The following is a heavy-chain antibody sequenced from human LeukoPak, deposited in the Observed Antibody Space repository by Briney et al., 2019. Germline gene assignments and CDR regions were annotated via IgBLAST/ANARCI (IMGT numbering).Heavy chain of an antibody. CDR1: GDSLSKYF. CDR3: ARFQYKAAFDI. Sequence: SETLSLTCSVSGDSLSKYFWSWIRQSPGKGLEWIGYIHYSGSTNYNPSLKNRATMSVDTSKNQFSLKLNSVTAAATAVYYCARFQYKAAFDIWGQGTMVTVSS. V-gene: IGHV4-59*01. D-gene: IGHD1-1*01. J-gene: IGHJ3*02. CDR2: IHYSGST.